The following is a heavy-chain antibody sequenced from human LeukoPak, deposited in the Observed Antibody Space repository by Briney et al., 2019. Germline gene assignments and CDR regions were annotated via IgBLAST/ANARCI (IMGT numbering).Heavy chain of an antibody. CDR3: ARYCSGGSCYNPDGYYGMDV. CDR2: IYHSGST. D-gene: IGHD2-15*01. Sequence: PSETLSLTCTVSGYSISSGYYWGWIRQPPGKGLEWIGSIYHSGSTYYNPSLKSRVTISVDTSKNQFSLKLSSVTAADTAVYYCARYCSGGSCYNPDGYYGMDVWGQGTTVTVSS. CDR1: GYSISSGYY. V-gene: IGHV4-38-2*02. J-gene: IGHJ6*02.